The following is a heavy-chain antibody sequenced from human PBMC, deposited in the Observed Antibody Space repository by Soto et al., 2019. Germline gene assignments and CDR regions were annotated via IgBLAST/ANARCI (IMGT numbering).Heavy chain of an antibody. D-gene: IGHD2-21*01. Sequence: QVQLVQSGAEVKTPGASVKVSCKASGYTFATYDINWVRQAPGQGLEWMGWMNPHSGNTGYAQKFKGRLTMTRDTAVRVAHMELSSLRHEDTAVYYCARSDGYNFNWLDSWGQGTLVTVSA. V-gene: IGHV1-8*01. CDR2: MNPHSGNT. CDR3: ARSDGYNFNWLDS. CDR1: GYTFATYD. J-gene: IGHJ5*01.